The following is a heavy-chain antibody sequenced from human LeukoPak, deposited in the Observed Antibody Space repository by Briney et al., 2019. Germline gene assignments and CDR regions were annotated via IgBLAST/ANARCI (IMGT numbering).Heavy chain of an antibody. CDR1: GASISSYY. V-gene: IGHV4-59*01. CDR3: TRGSIAYYYMDV. CDR2: IYYSGST. J-gene: IGHJ6*03. D-gene: IGHD3-22*01. Sequence: SETLSLTCTVSGASISSYYWSWIRQPPGKGLEWIGNIYYSGSTNYNPSLKSRVTISVDTSKNQFSLKLSSVTAADTAVYYCTRGSIAYYYMDVWGRGTTVTISS.